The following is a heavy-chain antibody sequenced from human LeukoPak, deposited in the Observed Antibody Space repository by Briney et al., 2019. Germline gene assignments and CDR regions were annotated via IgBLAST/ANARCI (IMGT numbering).Heavy chain of an antibody. Sequence: SVKVSCKASGGTFSSYAISWLRQAPGQGLEWMGGIIPIFGTANYAQKFQGRVTITADESTSTAYMELSSLRSEDTAVYYCARYRPPYYDFWSGYPYFDYWGQGTLVTVSS. CDR2: IIPIFGTA. CDR1: GGTFSSYA. D-gene: IGHD3-3*01. CDR3: ARYRPPYYDFWSGYPYFDY. V-gene: IGHV1-69*13. J-gene: IGHJ4*02.